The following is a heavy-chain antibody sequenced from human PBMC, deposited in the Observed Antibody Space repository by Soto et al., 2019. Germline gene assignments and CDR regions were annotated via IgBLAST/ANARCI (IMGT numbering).Heavy chain of an antibody. D-gene: IGHD3-3*01. CDR3: AKSFDFWSGYSYYFDY. Sequence: EVQLLESGGGLVQPGGSLRLCCAASGFTFSSYAMSWVRQAPGKGLEWVSAISGSGGSTYYADSVKGRFTISRDNSKNTLYLQMNSLRAEDTAVYYCAKSFDFWSGYSYYFDYWGQGTLVTVSS. V-gene: IGHV3-23*01. J-gene: IGHJ4*02. CDR1: GFTFSSYA. CDR2: ISGSGGST.